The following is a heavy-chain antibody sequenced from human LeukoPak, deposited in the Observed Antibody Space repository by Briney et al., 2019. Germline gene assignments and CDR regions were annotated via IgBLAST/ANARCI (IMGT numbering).Heavy chain of an antibody. J-gene: IGHJ4*02. CDR1: GGSFSGYY. V-gene: IGHV4-34*01. CDR3: ARAYDFWSGYSFGY. Sequence: SETLSLTCAVYGGSFSGYYWSWIRQPPGKGLEWIGEINHSGSTNYNPSLKSRVTISVDTSKNQFSLKLSSVTAADTAVYYCARAYDFWSGYSFGYWGQGTLVTVSS. D-gene: IGHD3-3*01. CDR2: INHSGST.